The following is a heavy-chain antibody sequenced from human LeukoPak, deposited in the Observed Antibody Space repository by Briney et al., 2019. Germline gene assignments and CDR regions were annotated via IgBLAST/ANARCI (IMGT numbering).Heavy chain of an antibody. CDR2: MNPNSGNK. D-gene: IGHD1-26*01. CDR1: GHTYTLCD. Sequence: GPSEKLLRNVSGHTYTLCDKHWAPQPTGQGLEWMGWMNPNSGNKGYAQKFQGRVTMTGNTYMSTAYMELSSLRSEDTAVYYCARAGSRRGIDYWGQGTLVTVSS. CDR3: ARAGSRRGIDY. V-gene: IGHV1-8*01. J-gene: IGHJ4*02.